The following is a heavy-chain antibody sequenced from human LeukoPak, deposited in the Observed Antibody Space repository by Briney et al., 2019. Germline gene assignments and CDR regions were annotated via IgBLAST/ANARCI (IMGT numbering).Heavy chain of an antibody. D-gene: IGHD3-10*01. J-gene: IGHJ4*02. CDR2: FDPEDGET. Sequence: ASVKVSCKVSGYTLTELSMHWVRQAPGKGLEWMGGFDPEDGETIYAQKFQGRVTMTEDTSTDTAYMELSSLRSEDTAVYYCATDLYGSGSYYLFDYWGQGTLVTISS. CDR3: ATDLYGSGSYYLFDY. CDR1: GYTLTELS. V-gene: IGHV1-24*01.